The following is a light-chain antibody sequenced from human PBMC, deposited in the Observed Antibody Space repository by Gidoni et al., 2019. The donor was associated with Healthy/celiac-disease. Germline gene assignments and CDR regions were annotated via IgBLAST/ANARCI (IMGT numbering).Light chain of an antibody. CDR1: QSISSW. Sequence: DIQMTPSPSTLSASVGDRVTITCRASQSISSWLAWYQQKPGKAPKLRIYKASSLESGVPSRFSGSGSGTEFTLTISSLQPDDCATDYCQQYNSYSWTFGQGTKVEIK. J-gene: IGKJ1*01. V-gene: IGKV1-5*03. CDR3: QQYNSYSWT. CDR2: KAS.